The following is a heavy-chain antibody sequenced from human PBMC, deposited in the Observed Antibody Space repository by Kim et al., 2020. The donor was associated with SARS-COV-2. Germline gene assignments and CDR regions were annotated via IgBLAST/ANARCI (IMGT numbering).Heavy chain of an antibody. D-gene: IGHD3-16*01. CDR1: GFTFSSYW. J-gene: IGHJ6*02. V-gene: IGHV3-7*01. CDR2: IKQDGSAK. Sequence: LSLTCAASGFTFSSYWMSWVRQAPGKGLEWVANIKQDGSAKYYVDSVKGRFTISRDNAKNSLYLQMNSLRAEDTAVYYCARQSAPYRYAYYYYYYGMDVWGQGTTVTVSS. CDR3: ARQSAPYRYAYYYYYYGMDV.